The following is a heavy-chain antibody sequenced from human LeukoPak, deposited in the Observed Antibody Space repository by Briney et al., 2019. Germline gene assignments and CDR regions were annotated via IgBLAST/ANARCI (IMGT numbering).Heavy chain of an antibody. Sequence: PGRSLRLSCAASGFTFSTYTMHWVRQAPGKGLEWVAVIAYDGSYKYYTESVRGRFTFSRDNSKHTLYLQMSSLRAEDTAVYYCARGPRPYTSACLFDSWGQGTLVTVSS. CDR2: IAYDGSYK. J-gene: IGHJ4*02. V-gene: IGHV3-30*04. D-gene: IGHD6-25*01. CDR1: GFTFSTYT. CDR3: ARGPRPYTSACLFDS.